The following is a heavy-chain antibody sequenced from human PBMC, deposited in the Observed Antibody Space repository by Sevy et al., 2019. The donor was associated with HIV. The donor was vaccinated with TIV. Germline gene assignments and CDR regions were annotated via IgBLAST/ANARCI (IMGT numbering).Heavy chain of an antibody. CDR3: ATTSTPLYYYALDV. V-gene: IGHV3-53*01. CDR1: GFTFSNYW. D-gene: IGHD1-26*01. CDR2: IYSGEYT. Sequence: GGSLRLSCAASGFTFSNYWMNWVRQAPGKGLEWVSVIYSGEYTYYADSVKGRFTISRDISKNTLNLQMNSLRAEDTAIYYCATTSTPLYYYALDVWGQGTTVTVSS. J-gene: IGHJ6*02.